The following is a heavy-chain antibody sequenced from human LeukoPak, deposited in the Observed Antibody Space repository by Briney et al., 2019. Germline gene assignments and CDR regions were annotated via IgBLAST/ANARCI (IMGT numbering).Heavy chain of an antibody. J-gene: IGHJ4*02. V-gene: IGHV1-69*06. CDR1: GGTFSSYA. Sequence: SVKVSCKASGGTFSSYAISWVRQAPGQGLEWMGGIIPIFGTANYAQKFQGRVTITADKSTSTAYMELSSLRSKDTAVYYCARVAAADSFDYWGQGTLVTVSS. CDR3: ARVAAADSFDY. CDR2: IIPIFGTA. D-gene: IGHD6-13*01.